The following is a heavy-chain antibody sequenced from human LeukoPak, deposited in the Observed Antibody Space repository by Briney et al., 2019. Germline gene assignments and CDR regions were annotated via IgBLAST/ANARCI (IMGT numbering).Heavy chain of an antibody. Sequence: GASVKVSCKASGYTFTRLYIHWGGQAPGQGLEWRGLINPNSGSTNFAQKFQGRVTMTRDTSTSTVYMEMSILRSEDTALYYCASASEMATTALEYWGQGTLVTVSS. D-gene: IGHD5-24*01. J-gene: IGHJ4*02. V-gene: IGHV1-46*01. CDR1: GYTFTRLY. CDR2: INPNSGST. CDR3: ASASEMATTALEY.